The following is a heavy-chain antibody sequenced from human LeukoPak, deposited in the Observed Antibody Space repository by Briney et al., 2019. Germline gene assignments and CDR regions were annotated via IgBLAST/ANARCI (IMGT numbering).Heavy chain of an antibody. Sequence: GESLRLSCAASGFSFSSYSMNWVRQAPGKGLEWVSYVSTGGSTIYYADSVKGRFTVSRDNAKNSLYLQVNSLRAEDTAVYYCARDTTDDYGDYYFDYWGQGTLVTVSS. CDR3: ARDTTDDYGDYYFDY. J-gene: IGHJ4*02. V-gene: IGHV3-48*04. D-gene: IGHD4-17*01. CDR2: VSTGGSTI. CDR1: GFSFSSYS.